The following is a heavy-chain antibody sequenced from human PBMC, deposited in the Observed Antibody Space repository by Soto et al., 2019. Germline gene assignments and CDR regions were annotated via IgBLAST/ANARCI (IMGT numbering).Heavy chain of an antibody. D-gene: IGHD3-3*01. Sequence: SETLSLTCTVSGSSFSPYYWSWIRQPPGKGLEWIGYIYYSGNTNYNPSLMSRVAISVDTSNDQFSLRLTSVTAGDTAIYYCARTQGLKDFCDGLSYPFDYWGHGIAVTVSS. J-gene: IGHJ4*01. CDR1: GSSFSPYY. V-gene: IGHV4-59*01. CDR2: IYYSGNT. CDR3: ARTQGLKDFCDGLSYPFDY.